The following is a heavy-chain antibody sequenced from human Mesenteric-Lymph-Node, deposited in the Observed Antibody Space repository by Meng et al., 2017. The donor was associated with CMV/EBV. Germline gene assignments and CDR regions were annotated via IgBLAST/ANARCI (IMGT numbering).Heavy chain of an antibody. D-gene: IGHD2-15*01. V-gene: IGHV3-30*02. CDR2: IQYDGTNT. J-gene: IGHJ5*02. CDR3: AKDSGYDRGWLDD. CDR1: GFTFSAFG. Sequence: GESLKISCAASGFTFSAFGMHWVRQAPGQGLEWVTFIQYDGTNTYYGESVKGRFTISRDNSKNTLYLQMSGLRVADTVVYYCAKDSGYDRGWLDDWGQGTLVTVSS.